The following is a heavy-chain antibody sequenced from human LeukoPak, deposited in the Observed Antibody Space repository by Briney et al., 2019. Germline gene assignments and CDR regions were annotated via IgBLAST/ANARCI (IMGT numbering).Heavy chain of an antibody. CDR3: ARDPLYCSGGSCSFP. CDR2: ISSSSSSYI. V-gene: IGHV3-21*01. CDR1: GFTFSSYS. Sequence: PGGSLRLSCAASGFTFSSYSMNWVRQAPGKGLEWVSSISSSSSSYIYYADSVKGRFTISRDNAKNSLYLQMNSLRAEDTAVYYCARDPLYCSGGSCSFPWGQGTLVTVSS. D-gene: IGHD2-15*01. J-gene: IGHJ5*02.